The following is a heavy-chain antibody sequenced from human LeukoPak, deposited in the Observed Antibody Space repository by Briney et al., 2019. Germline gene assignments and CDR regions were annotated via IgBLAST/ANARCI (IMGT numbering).Heavy chain of an antibody. CDR2: ISASGGST. J-gene: IGHJ4*02. CDR1: GFTFSSYG. V-gene: IGHV3-23*01. CDR3: AKRASGSYFDY. Sequence: GGSLRLTCAASGFTFSSYGMHWVRQAPGKGLEWVSAISASGGSTYYADSVKGRFTISRDNSKNTLYLQMSSLRAEDTAVYYCAKRASGSYFDYWGQGTLVTVSS. D-gene: IGHD3-10*01.